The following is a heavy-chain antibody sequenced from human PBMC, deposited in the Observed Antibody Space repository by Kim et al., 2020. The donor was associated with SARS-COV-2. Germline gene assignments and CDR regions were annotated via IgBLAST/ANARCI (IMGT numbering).Heavy chain of an antibody. CDR2: IYYSGST. D-gene: IGHD3-10*01. Sequence: SETLSLTCTVSGGSISSGGYYWSWIRQHPGKGLEWIGYIYYSGSTYYNPSLKSRVTISVDTSKNQFSLKLSSVTAADTAVYYCARAQHRVRGVLPDAFDIWGQGTMVTVSS. CDR3: ARAQHRVRGVLPDAFDI. V-gene: IGHV4-31*03. CDR1: GGSISSGGYY. J-gene: IGHJ3*02.